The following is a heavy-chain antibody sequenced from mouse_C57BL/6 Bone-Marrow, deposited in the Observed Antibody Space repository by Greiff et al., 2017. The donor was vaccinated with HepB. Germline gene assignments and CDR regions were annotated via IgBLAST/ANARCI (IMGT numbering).Heavy chain of an antibody. CDR1: GFNIKDDY. V-gene: IGHV14-4*01. CDR2: IDPENGDT. Sequence: VQLQQSGAEPVRPGASVKLSCTASGFNIKDDYMHWVKQRPEQGLEWIGWIDPENGDTEYASKFQGKATITADTSSNTAYLQLSSLTSEDTAVYYCTGGYFDYWGQGTTLTVSS. CDR3: TGGYFDY. J-gene: IGHJ2*01.